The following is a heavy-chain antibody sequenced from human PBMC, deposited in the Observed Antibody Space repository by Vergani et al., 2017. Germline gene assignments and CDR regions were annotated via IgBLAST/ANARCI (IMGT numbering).Heavy chain of an antibody. J-gene: IGHJ6*02. CDR1: GFTFSSYS. CDR3: ARGLPAYYSYYGMDV. Sequence: VQLVESGGGLVKPGGSLRLSCAASGFTFSSYSMNWVRQAPGKGLEWVSSISSISSYIYYADSVKGRFTISRDNAKNSLYLQMNSLRAEDTAVYYCARGLPAYYSYYGMDVWGQGTTVTVSS. D-gene: IGHD5-12*01. V-gene: IGHV3-21*01. CDR2: ISSISSYI.